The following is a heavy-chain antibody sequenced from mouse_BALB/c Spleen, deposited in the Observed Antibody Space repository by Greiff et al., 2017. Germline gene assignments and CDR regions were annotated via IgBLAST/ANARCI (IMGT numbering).Heavy chain of an antibody. V-gene: IGHV3-1*02. CDR2: ISYSGST. J-gene: IGHJ4*01. CDR3: ARRGGQGAMDY. D-gene: IGHD3-3*01. CDR1: GYSITSGYS. Sequence: DVKLQESGPDLVKPSQSLSLTCSVTGYSITSGYSWHWIRQFPGNKLEWMGYISYSGSTSYNPSLKSRISITRDTSKNQFFLQLNSVTTEDTATYYCARRGGQGAMDYWGQGTSVTVSS.